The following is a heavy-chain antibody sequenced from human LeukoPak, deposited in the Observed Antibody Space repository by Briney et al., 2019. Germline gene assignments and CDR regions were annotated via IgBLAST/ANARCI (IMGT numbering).Heavy chain of an antibody. CDR2: INGSGDVT. CDR1: GFTFTTYT. J-gene: IGHJ4*02. Sequence: GGSLRLSCAASGFTFTTYTMIWVRQAPGKGLEWVSAINGSGDVTYYADSVRGRVTASTDTSPNTLSLQMSSVEAEVSAVYCGWRLSGTGRSTSRVLHYWGQGSLVTVSS. V-gene: IGHV3-23*01. D-gene: IGHD2-2*03. CDR3: WRLSGTGRSTSRVLHY.